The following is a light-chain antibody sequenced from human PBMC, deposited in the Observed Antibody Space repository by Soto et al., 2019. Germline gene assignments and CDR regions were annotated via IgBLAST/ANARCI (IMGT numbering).Light chain of an antibody. Sequence: QSALTQPASVSGSPGQSITISCTGTSSDVGSYNVVSWYQQHPGKAPKLMIXXXXXXXXXXXXXXXGSKSGNTASLTISGXQAXXXXDYYCCSYAGQRVVFGGGTKVTVL. CDR1: SSDVGSYNV. CDR3: CSYAGQRVV. V-gene: IGLV2-23*01. J-gene: IGLJ2*01. CDR2: XXX.